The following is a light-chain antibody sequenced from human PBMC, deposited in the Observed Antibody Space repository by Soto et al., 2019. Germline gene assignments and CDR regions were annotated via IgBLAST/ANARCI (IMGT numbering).Light chain of an antibody. CDR3: QQYNNWPRT. CDR1: QSVGSY. V-gene: IGKV3-15*01. Sequence: EVVMTQSPATLYVSPGERATLSCRASQSVGSYLAWYQQKPGQAPRLLIYGASTRAAGISPRFSGGGSGTVFSLTNSSLQSEDFAVYCCQQYNNWPRTFGQGTKVGIK. CDR2: GAS. J-gene: IGKJ1*01.